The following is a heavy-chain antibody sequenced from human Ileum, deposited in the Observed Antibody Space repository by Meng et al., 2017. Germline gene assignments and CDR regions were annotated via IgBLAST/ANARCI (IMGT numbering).Heavy chain of an antibody. J-gene: IGHJ4*02. CDR2: INTNTGNP. Sequence: QVQLVQSGSDLKKPGASVKGSCKASRYTFTNYDINWVRQAPGQGLEWMGWINTNTGNPTYAQGFTGRFVFSLDTSVNTAHLQISTLTAEDTAVYYCATSGGGFDYWGQGALVTVSS. V-gene: IGHV7-4-1*02. CDR1: RYTFTNYD. CDR3: ATSGGGFDY. D-gene: IGHD1-26*01.